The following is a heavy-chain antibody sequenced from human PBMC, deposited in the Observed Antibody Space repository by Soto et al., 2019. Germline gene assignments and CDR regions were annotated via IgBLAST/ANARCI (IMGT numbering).Heavy chain of an antibody. V-gene: IGHV3-30*18. CDR1: GFTFSNYG. D-gene: IGHD3-3*01. Sequence: PGGSLRLSCAASGFTFSNYGMHWVRQAPGKGLEWVAFISDDGSNKYYADSMKGRFTMSRDNSKSTLYLQMSSLRVEDTAFYYCTKRRNVLRFLEWSSGMEVWGPGTTVTVSS. CDR3: TKRRNVLRFLEWSSGMEV. CDR2: ISDDGSNK. J-gene: IGHJ6*01.